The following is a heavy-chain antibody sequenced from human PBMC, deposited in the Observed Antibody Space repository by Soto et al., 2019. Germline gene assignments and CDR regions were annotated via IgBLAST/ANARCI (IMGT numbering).Heavy chain of an antibody. V-gene: IGHV4-31*03. D-gene: IGHD2-15*01. Sequence: QVQLQESGPGLVKPSQTLSLTCTVSGGSISSGGYYWSWIRQHPGKRLEWIGYIYYSGSTYYNPSLKSRVTISVDSSKNQFSLKLSSVTAADTAVYYCARDRFCSGGSCYSDLFWFDPWGQGTLVTVSS. CDR3: ARDRFCSGGSCYSDLFWFDP. CDR2: IYYSGST. J-gene: IGHJ5*02. CDR1: GGSISSGGYY.